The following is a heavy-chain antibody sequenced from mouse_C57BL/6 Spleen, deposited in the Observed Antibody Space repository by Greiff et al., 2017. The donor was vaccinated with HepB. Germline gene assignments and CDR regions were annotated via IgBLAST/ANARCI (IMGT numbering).Heavy chain of an antibody. CDR1: GFTFSDYG. J-gene: IGHJ2*01. CDR2: ISSGSSTI. Sequence: DVKLVESGGGLVKPGGSLKLSCAASGFTFSDYGMHWVRQAPEKGLEWVAYISSGSSTIYYADTVKGRFTISRDNAKNTLFLQMTSLRSEDTAMYYCARSLYYGNYVFDYWGQGTTLTVSS. D-gene: IGHD2-1*01. V-gene: IGHV5-17*01. CDR3: ARSLYYGNYVFDY.